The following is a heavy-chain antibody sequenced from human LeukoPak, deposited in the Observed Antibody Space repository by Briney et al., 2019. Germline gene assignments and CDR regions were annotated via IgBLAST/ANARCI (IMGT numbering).Heavy chain of an antibody. CDR2: ICCDGSNK. V-gene: IGHV3-30*18. CDR1: GFTFSSYG. CDR3: AKDLRGCSSTSCYPGY. Sequence: GGSLRLSCAASGFTFSSYGMHWVRQAPGKGLEWVSGICCDGSNKYYADSVKGRFTISRDNSKNTLYLQMNSLRAEDTAVYYCAKDLRGCSSTSCYPGYWGQGTLVTVSS. D-gene: IGHD2-2*01. J-gene: IGHJ4*02.